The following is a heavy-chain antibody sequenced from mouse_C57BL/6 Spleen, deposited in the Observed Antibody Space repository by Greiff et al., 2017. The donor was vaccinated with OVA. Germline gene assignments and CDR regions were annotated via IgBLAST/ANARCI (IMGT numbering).Heavy chain of an antibody. CDR2: ISYDGSN. CDR3: AREGNYYGSSYWYFDV. Sequence: EVQLKESGPGLVKPSQSLSLTCSVTGYSITSGYYWNWIRQFPGNKLEWMGYISYDGSNNYNPSLKNRISITRDTSKNQFFLKLNSVTTEDTATYYCAREGNYYGSSYWYFDVWGTGTTVTVSS. V-gene: IGHV3-6*01. D-gene: IGHD1-1*01. CDR1: GYSITSGYY. J-gene: IGHJ1*03.